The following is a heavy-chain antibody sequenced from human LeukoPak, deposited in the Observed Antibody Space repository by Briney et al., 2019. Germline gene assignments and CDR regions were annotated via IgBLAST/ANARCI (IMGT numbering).Heavy chain of an antibody. Sequence: GGSLRLSCAASGFTFSSYSMNWVRQAPGKGLEWVSSISSSSSYIYYADSVKGRFTISRDNAKNSLYLQMNSLRAEDTAVYYCARSSAADKPSNYWGQGTLVTVSS. CDR2: ISSSSSYI. CDR3: ARSSAADKPSNY. J-gene: IGHJ4*02. CDR1: GFTFSSYS. V-gene: IGHV3-21*01. D-gene: IGHD6-13*01.